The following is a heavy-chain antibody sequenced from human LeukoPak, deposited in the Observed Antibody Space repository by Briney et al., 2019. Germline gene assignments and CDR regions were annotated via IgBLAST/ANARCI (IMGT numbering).Heavy chain of an antibody. V-gene: IGHV3-23*01. Sequence: EAGGSLRLSCAASGFTFSSYAMNWVRQAPGKGLEWVSAISGSGGSTYYADSVKGRFTISRDNSKNTVYLQMNSLRAEDTAVYYCAKDPVIAARPYYYYYMDVWGKGTTVTVSS. J-gene: IGHJ6*03. CDR2: ISGSGGST. D-gene: IGHD6-6*01. CDR3: AKDPVIAARPYYYYYMDV. CDR1: GFTFSSYA.